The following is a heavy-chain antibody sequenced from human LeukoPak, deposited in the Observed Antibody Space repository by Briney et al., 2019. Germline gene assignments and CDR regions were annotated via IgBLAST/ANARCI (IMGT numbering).Heavy chain of an antibody. CDR1: GYTFTSYY. Sequence: ASVKVSCKASGYTFTSYYMHWVRQAPGQGLEWMGWINPNSGGTNYAQKFQGRVTMTRDTSISTAYMELSRLRSDDTAVYYCARVAGAKPRTYYFDYWGQGTLVTVSS. D-gene: IGHD7-27*01. V-gene: IGHV1-2*02. CDR2: INPNSGGT. CDR3: ARVAGAKPRTYYFDY. J-gene: IGHJ4*02.